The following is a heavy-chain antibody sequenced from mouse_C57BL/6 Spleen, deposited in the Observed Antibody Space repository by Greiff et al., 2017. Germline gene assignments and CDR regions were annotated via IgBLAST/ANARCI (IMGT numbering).Heavy chain of an antibody. V-gene: IGHV1-61*01. Sequence: QVQLQQPGAELVRPGSSVKLSCKASGYTFTSYWMDWVKQRPGQGLEWIGNIYPSDSETNYNQKFKDKATLTVDKSSSTAYMQLSSLTSEDSAVYYCARGIYYDYDAYWGQGTLVTVSA. CDR2: IYPSDSET. J-gene: IGHJ3*01. CDR1: GYTFTSYW. D-gene: IGHD2-4*01. CDR3: ARGIYYDYDAY.